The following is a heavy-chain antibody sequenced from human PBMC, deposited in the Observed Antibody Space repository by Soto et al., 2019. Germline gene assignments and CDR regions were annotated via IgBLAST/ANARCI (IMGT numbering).Heavy chain of an antibody. V-gene: IGHV4-34*01. CDR3: ASSLRPLSSIATGDY. Sequence: SETLSLTCAVYGGSFSGYYWSWIRQPPGKGLEWIGEINHSGSTNYNPSLKSRVTISVDTSKNQFSLKLSSVTAADTAVYYCASSLRPLSSIATGDYWGQGTLVTVSS. D-gene: IGHD6-6*01. CDR2: INHSGST. CDR1: GGSFSGYY. J-gene: IGHJ4*02.